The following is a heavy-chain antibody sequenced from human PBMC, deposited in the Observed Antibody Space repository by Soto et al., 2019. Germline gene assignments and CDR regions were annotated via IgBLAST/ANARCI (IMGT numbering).Heavy chain of an antibody. CDR3: ARDRYGGKSVPSLYYYYYGMDV. V-gene: IGHV3-21*04. CDR2: ISSSGSYI. Sequence: GGSLRLSCAASGFTFSSYSMNWVRQAPGKGLEWVSSISSSGSYIYYADSVKGRFTISRDNAKNSLYLQMNSLRAEDTAVYYCARDRYGGKSVPSLYYYYYGMDVWGQGTTVTVSS. J-gene: IGHJ6*02. CDR1: GFTFSSYS. D-gene: IGHD2-15*01.